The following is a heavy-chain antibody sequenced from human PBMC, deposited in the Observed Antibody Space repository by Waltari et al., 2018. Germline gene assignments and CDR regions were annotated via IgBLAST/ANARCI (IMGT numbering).Heavy chain of an antibody. J-gene: IGHJ4*02. CDR1: GYPFTGSD. Sequence: QVQLVQSGAEVKKPGASVKVSCKAFGYPFTGSDMHWVRQAPGQGLEWMGWINPSSGGTNSAQKFQGRVTMTRDTSISTAYMELSSLRSDDTAVYYCARATYSTSPPSHWGQGTLVTVSS. CDR2: INPSSGGT. CDR3: ARATYSTSPPSH. D-gene: IGHD6-6*01. V-gene: IGHV1-2*02.